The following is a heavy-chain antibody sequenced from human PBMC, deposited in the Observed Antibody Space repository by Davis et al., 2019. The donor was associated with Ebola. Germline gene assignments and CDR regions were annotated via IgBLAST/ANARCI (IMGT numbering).Heavy chain of an antibody. CDR1: GFTVSSNY. D-gene: IGHD3-10*01. CDR2: ISGDGGST. J-gene: IGHJ6*02. Sequence: GESLKISCAASGFTVSSNYMSWVRQAPGKGLEWVSLISGDGGSTYYADSVKGRFTISRDNSKNSLYLQMNRLRTEDTALYYCAKEISVVRDLFYYGMDVWGQGTTVTVSS. V-gene: IGHV3-43*02. CDR3: AKEISVVRDLFYYGMDV.